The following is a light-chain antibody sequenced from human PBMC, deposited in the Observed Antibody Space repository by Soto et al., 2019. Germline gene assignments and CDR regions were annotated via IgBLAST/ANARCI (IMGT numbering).Light chain of an antibody. CDR1: NTGRKS. V-gene: IGLV3-21*02. CDR3: QVWDISSDPNYV. CDR2: DDR. Sequence: SYELTQPPSVSVAPGQTARITCGGNNTGRKSVHWYQQKPGQAPVLVIYDDRDRPSGIPERVSGSNSENTATLTISRVEAGDEADYYCQVWDISSDPNYVFGPGTKLTGL. J-gene: IGLJ1*01.